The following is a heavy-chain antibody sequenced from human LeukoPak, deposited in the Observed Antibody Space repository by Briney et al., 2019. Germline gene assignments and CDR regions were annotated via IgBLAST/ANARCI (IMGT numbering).Heavy chain of an antibody. Sequence: SVKVSCKASGGTFSSYAISWVRQAPGQGLEWMGGIIPIFGTANYAQKFQGRVTITADESTSTAYMELSSLRSEDTAVYYCARRNYYGSGSCAWFDPWGQGTLVIVSS. CDR2: IIPIFGTA. J-gene: IGHJ5*02. CDR3: ARRNYYGSGSCAWFDP. V-gene: IGHV1-69*01. CDR1: GGTFSSYA. D-gene: IGHD3-10*01.